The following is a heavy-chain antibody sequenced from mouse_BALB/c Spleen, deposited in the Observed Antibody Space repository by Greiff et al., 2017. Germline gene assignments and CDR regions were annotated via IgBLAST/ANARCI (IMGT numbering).Heavy chain of an antibody. Sequence: QVQLQQSGPQLVRPGASVKISCKASGYSFTSYWMHWVKQRPGQGLEWIGMIDPSDSETRLNQKFKDKATLTVDKSSSTAYMQLSSPTSEDSAVYYCARPYYYAMDYWGQGTSVTVSS. V-gene: IGHV1S127*01. J-gene: IGHJ4*01. CDR3: ARPYYYAMDY. CDR2: IDPSDSET. CDR1: GYSFTSYW.